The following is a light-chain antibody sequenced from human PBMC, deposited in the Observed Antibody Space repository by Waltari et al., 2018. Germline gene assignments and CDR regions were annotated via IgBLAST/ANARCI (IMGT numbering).Light chain of an antibody. CDR3: QQYGSSVLYT. V-gene: IGKV3-20*01. Sequence: EVVLTQSPDTLSLSPGERATLSCRASQSLTKRYLAWYQQKPGRAPRLLIYGPSSRAAGIPDRFSGSGSGTDFTLTISRLEPEDFAVYYCQQYGSSVLYTFGQGTKLEIK. CDR2: GPS. CDR1: QSLTKRY. J-gene: IGKJ2*01.